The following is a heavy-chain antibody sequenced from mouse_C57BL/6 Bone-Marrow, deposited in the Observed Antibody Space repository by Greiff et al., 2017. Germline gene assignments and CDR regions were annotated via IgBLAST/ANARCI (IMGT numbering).Heavy chain of an antibody. CDR3: ARDKGYDYDGFAY. D-gene: IGHD2-4*01. V-gene: IGHV5-4*01. CDR2: ISDGGSYT. Sequence: EVKLVESGGGLVKPGGSLKLSCAASGFTFSSYAMSWVRQTPEKRLEWVATISDGGSYTYYPDNVKGRFTISRDNAKNNLYLQMRHLKSEDTAMYYCARDKGYDYDGFAYWGQGTLVTVSA. CDR1: GFTFSSYA. J-gene: IGHJ3*01.